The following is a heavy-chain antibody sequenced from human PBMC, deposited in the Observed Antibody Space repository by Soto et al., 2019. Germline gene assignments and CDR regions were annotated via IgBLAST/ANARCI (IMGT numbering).Heavy chain of an antibody. CDR2: ISYDGSNK. D-gene: IGHD4-17*01. CDR3: AKAFSTSTVTTGPYDY. Sequence: QVQLVESGGGVVQPGRSLRLSCAASGFTFSSYGMQWVRQAPGKGLEWVAVISYDGSNKYYADSVKGRFTISRDNSKNTLYLQMNSLRAEDTAVYYCAKAFSTSTVTTGPYDYWGQGTLVTVSS. V-gene: IGHV3-30*18. J-gene: IGHJ4*02. CDR1: GFTFSSYG.